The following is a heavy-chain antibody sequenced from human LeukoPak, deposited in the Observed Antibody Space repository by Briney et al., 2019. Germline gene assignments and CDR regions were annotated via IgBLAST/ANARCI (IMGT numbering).Heavy chain of an antibody. CDR3: ARDLGYGSGSYYGGGDY. J-gene: IGHJ4*02. CDR2: ISAYNGNT. CDR1: GYTFTSYG. D-gene: IGHD3-10*01. V-gene: IGHV1-18*04. Sequence: ASVKVSCKASGYTFTSYGISWVRQAPGQGLEWMGWISAYNGNTNYAQKLQGRVTMTTDTSTITAYMELRSLRSDDTAVYYCARDLGYGSGSYYGGGDYWGQGTLVTVSS.